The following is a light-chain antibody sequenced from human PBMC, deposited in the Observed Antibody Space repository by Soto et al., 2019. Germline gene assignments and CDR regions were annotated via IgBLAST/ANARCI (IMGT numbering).Light chain of an antibody. J-gene: IGKJ5*01. CDR1: QSVSSGY. Sequence: EIVLTQSPGALSLSPGERATLSCRASQSVSSGYLAWYQQKPGQAPRLLIFATSRRATGIPDRFSGSGSGTHFTLTISRLEPEDVAVYYCQQYGSSPPITFGQGTRLEIK. CDR2: ATS. V-gene: IGKV3-20*01. CDR3: QQYGSSPPIT.